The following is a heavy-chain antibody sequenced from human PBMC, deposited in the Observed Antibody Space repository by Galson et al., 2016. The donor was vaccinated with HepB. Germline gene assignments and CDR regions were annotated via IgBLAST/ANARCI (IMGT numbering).Heavy chain of an antibody. CDR3: ARGIVSAGGRFFDP. J-gene: IGHJ5*02. CDR1: SVPMRSFY. V-gene: IGHV4-59*01. D-gene: IGHD6-13*01. CDR2: IYSTGST. Sequence: SETLSLTCTVSSVPMRSFYWSWIRQSPGQGLEWIGYIYSTGSTDYNPSLKSRVTISLDMSKNSVYLNLRSVTAADTAIYYCARGIVSAGGRFFDPWGQGTLITVSS.